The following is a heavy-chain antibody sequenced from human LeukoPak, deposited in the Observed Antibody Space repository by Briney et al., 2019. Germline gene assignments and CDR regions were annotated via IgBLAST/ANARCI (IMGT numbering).Heavy chain of an antibody. V-gene: IGHV1-69*13. Sequence: SVKASCKASGGTFSSYAISWARQAPGQGLEWMGGIIPIFGTANYAQKFQGRVTITADESTSTAYMELSSLRSEDTAVYYCARRCSSTSCLGLDAFDIWGQGTMVTVSS. CDR3: ARRCSSTSCLGLDAFDI. CDR2: IIPIFGTA. CDR1: GGTFSSYA. D-gene: IGHD2-2*01. J-gene: IGHJ3*02.